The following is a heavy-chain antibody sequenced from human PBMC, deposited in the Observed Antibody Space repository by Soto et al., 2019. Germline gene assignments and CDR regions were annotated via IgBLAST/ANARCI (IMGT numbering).Heavy chain of an antibody. D-gene: IGHD1-1*01. J-gene: IGHJ4*02. CDR3: ARGRYGDY. CDR2: ISAHNGIT. V-gene: IGHV1-18*01. Sequence: QVHLVQSGAEVKKPGASVKVSCKGSGYAFTTYGITWVRHAPGQGLEWMGWISAHNGITNYAQKLQGRVTVTRDTSTSTAYMELRSLRSDDTAVYYCARGRYGDYWGQGALVTVSS. CDR1: GYAFTTYG.